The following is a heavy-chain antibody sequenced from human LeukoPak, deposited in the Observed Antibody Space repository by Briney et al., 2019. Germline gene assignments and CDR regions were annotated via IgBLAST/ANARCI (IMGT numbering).Heavy chain of an antibody. Sequence: GPVKVSCKASGCTFTSYGISWVRQAPGQGLEWMGWISAYNGNTNYAQKLQGRVTMTTDTSTSTAYMELRSLRSDDTAVYYCARGPYDYVWGTDYAFDIWGQGTMVTVSS. CDR3: ARGPYDYVWGTDYAFDI. V-gene: IGHV1-18*01. CDR1: GCTFTSYG. CDR2: ISAYNGNT. D-gene: IGHD3-16*01. J-gene: IGHJ3*02.